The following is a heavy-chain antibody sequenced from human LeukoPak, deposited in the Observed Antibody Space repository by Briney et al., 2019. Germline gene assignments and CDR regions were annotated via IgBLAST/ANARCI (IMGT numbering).Heavy chain of an antibody. Sequence: SETLSLTCTVSGDSISRSSYYWSWIRQPPGKGLEWIGYIYYSGSTNYNPSLKSRVTISVDTSKNQFSLKLSSVTAADTAVYYCARGNNWNDLDYWGQGTLVTVSS. CDR2: IYYSGST. CDR1: GDSISRSSYY. J-gene: IGHJ4*02. CDR3: ARGNNWNDLDY. V-gene: IGHV4-61*01. D-gene: IGHD1-1*01.